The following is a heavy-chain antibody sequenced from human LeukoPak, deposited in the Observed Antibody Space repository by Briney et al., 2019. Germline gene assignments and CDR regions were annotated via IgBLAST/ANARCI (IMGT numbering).Heavy chain of an antibody. CDR3: ARDDYARYFDL. V-gene: IGHV3-48*03. Sequence: GGSLRLSCAASGFTFSSYEMNWVRQAPGKGLEWVSYISSSGSTIYYADSVKGRLTISRDNAKNSLYLQMNSLRAEDTAVYYCARDDYARYFDLWGRGTLVTVSS. D-gene: IGHD4-17*01. J-gene: IGHJ2*01. CDR2: ISSSGSTI. CDR1: GFTFSSYE.